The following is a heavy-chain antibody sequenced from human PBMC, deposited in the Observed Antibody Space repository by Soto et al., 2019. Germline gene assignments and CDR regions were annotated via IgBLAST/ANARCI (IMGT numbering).Heavy chain of an antibody. J-gene: IGHJ6*01. V-gene: IGHV3-11*06. CDR3: ARDSRYYDFWSGYSNYYYYGMDV. Sequence: LRLSCAASGFTFSDYYMSWIRQAPGKGLEWASYISSSSSYTNYADSVKGRFTISRDNAKNSLYLQMNSLRAEDTAVYYCARDSRYYDFWSGYSNYYYYGMDVWGQGTTVTVSS. CDR2: ISSSSSYT. D-gene: IGHD3-3*01. CDR1: GFTFSDYY.